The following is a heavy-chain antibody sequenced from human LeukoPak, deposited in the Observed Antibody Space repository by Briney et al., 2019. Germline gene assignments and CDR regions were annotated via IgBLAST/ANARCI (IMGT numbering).Heavy chain of an antibody. D-gene: IGHD4-11*01. J-gene: IGHJ3*02. CDR3: ARAFVDYRDAFDI. CDR2: INPNSSGT. CDR1: GFNFSGHY. Sequence: PGGALRLSCGASGFNFSGHYMDWVRQTPGEGVEWVGWINPNSSGTNYAQKFQRWLTMTRDTSISTAYMELSRLRSDDTAVYYCARAFVDYRDAFDIWGQGTMVTVSS. V-gene: IGHV1-2*04.